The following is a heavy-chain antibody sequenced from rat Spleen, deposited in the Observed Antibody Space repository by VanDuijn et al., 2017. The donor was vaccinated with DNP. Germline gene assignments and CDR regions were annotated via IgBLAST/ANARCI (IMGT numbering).Heavy chain of an antibody. Sequence: EVQLVESGGGLVQPGRSLKLSCAASGFTFSNYGMAWVRQAPTKGLEWVASITNSGGSTYYRDSVRGRFTISRDNAKSTLYLQMTSLRSEDTAVYYCTTTGIRDWGQGVMVTVSS. D-gene: IGHD1-4*01. CDR3: TTTGIRD. V-gene: IGHV5-27*01. J-gene: IGHJ2*01. CDR2: ITNSGGST. CDR1: GFTFSNYG.